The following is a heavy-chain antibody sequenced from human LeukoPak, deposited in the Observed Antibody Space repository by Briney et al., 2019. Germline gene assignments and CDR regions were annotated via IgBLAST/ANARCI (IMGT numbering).Heavy chain of an antibody. V-gene: IGHV3-21*01. Sequence: GGSLRLSCAASGFTFSSYSMNWVRQAPGKGLEWVSSISSSSSYIYYADSVKGRFTISRDNSKNTLYLQMNSLRAEDTAVYYCAEGITMIVPEAPDYWGQGTLVTVSS. CDR1: GFTFSSYS. CDR3: AEGITMIVPEAPDY. CDR2: ISSSSSYI. J-gene: IGHJ4*02. D-gene: IGHD3-22*01.